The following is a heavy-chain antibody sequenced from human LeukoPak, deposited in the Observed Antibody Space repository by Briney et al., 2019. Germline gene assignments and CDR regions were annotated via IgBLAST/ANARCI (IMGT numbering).Heavy chain of an antibody. D-gene: IGHD2-15*01. Sequence: ASVKVSCKASGYTFTSYGISWVRQAPGQGLEWMGWISAYNGNANYAQKLQGRVTMTTDTSTSTAYMELRSLRSDDTAVYYCAGDYCSGGSCYSSNWFDPWGQGTLVTVSS. CDR1: GYTFTSYG. CDR2: ISAYNGNA. CDR3: AGDYCSGGSCYSSNWFDP. J-gene: IGHJ5*02. V-gene: IGHV1-18*01.